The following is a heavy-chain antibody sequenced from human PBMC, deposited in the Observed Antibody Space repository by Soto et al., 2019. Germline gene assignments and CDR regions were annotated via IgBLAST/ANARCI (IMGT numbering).Heavy chain of an antibody. CDR2: ISYDSTKT. D-gene: IGHD1-26*01. CDR1: GFTFNSYG. V-gene: IGHV3-30*03. Sequence: PGGSLRLSCAASGFTFNSYGMHWVRQGPGNGLEWVAFISYDSTKTYYADSVEGRFTISRDNSNSALYVQMNSLTGEDTAVYYCARTRSAWSDFHYYSLDVWGQGTTVTV. J-gene: IGHJ6*02. CDR3: ARTRSAWSDFHYYSLDV.